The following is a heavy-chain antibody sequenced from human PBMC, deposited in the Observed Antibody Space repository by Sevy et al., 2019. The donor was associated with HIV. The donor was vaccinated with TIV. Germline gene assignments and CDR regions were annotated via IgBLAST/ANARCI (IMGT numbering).Heavy chain of an antibody. J-gene: IGHJ4*02. CDR3: ARGQYSYGYWREFDY. CDR1: GGSISSFY. CDR2: IYYSGNT. V-gene: IGHV4-59*01. Sequence: SETLSLTCTVSGGSISSFYWSWIRQPPGKGLEWIGYIYYSGNTNYSPSLKSRVTISLDTSNNQFPLNLSSVTAADTAVYYCARGQYSYGYWREFDYWGQGTLVTVSS. D-gene: IGHD5-18*01.